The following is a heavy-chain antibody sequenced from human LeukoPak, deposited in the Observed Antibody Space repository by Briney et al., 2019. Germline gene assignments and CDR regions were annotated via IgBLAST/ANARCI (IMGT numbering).Heavy chain of an antibody. CDR3: ASAERYYDFWRASYYYYGMDV. V-gene: IGHV3-21*01. J-gene: IGHJ6*02. CDR1: GFTFSSYS. CDR2: ISSSSSYI. Sequence: GGSLRLSCAASGFTFSSYSMNWVRQAPGKGLEWVSSISSSSSYIYYADSVKGRFTISRDNAKNSLYLQMNSLRAEDTAVYYCASAERYYDFWRASYYYYGMDVWGQGTTVTASS. D-gene: IGHD3-3*01.